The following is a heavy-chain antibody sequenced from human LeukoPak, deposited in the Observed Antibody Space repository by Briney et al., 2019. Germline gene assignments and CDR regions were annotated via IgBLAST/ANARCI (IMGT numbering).Heavy chain of an antibody. D-gene: IGHD6-19*01. Sequence: PGRSVRLSCAASGFTFSSYAMHWVRQAPGKGLEWVAVISYDGSNKYYADSVKGRFTISRDNSKNTLYLQMNSLRAEDTAVYYCAKRRSSGWSAFDYWGQGTLVTVSS. J-gene: IGHJ4*02. CDR3: AKRRSSGWSAFDY. V-gene: IGHV3-30*04. CDR1: GFTFSSYA. CDR2: ISYDGSNK.